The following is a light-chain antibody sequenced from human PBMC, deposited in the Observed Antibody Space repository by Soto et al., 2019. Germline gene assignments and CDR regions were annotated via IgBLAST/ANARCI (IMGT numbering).Light chain of an antibody. CDR2: GAS. J-gene: IGKJ1*01. CDR1: QYVSSSY. Sequence: IVWTQSPGTLSLSPGERAALSCRASQYVSSSYLAWYQQKPGKAPRLLIYGASSRATGIPARFSGSGSGTDFTLTISRLEPEDFAVYFCQQYDSSPTTFGQGTKVDIK. V-gene: IGKV3-20*01. CDR3: QQYDSSPTT.